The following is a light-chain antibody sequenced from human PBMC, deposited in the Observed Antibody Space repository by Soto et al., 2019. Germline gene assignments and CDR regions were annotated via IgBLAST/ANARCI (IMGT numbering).Light chain of an antibody. CDR1: MRDVGAYNL. V-gene: IGLV2-14*01. J-gene: IGLJ2*01. CDR2: EVR. CDR3: SSNTANSSLI. Sequence: QSALTQPASVSGSPGQSIPISFAGPMRDVGAYNLVSWYQQHPDRAPQLIIYEVRNRPSGISFRFSGSKSVNTASLTISGLHAEDEAYYDCSSNTANSSLIFVGGTKVTVL.